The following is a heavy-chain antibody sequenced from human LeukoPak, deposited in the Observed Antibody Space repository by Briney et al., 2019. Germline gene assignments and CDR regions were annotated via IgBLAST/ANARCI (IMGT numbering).Heavy chain of an antibody. V-gene: IGHV4-34*01. D-gene: IGHD2-2*01. Sequence: PSETLSLTCAVYGGSFSGYYWSWIRQPPGKGLEWIGEINHSGSTNYNPSLKSRVTISVDTSKNQFSLKLSSVTAADTAVYYCARGRYCSSTSCYLPYDYWGQGTLVTASS. CDR2: INHSGST. CDR1: GGSFSGYY. J-gene: IGHJ4*02. CDR3: ARGRYCSSTSCYLPYDY.